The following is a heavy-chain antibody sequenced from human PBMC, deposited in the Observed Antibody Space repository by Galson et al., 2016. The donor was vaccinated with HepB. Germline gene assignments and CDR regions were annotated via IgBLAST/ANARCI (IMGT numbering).Heavy chain of an antibody. V-gene: IGHV1-24*01. CDR3: ATAYVGIFLGSGLDV. D-gene: IGHD3-10*02. CDR1: GYTLTELS. Sequence: SVKVSCKVSGYTLTELSMHWVRQAPGRGLEWMGGFDPEDGETIYAQKFQGRVTLTANTSTDTAYMEMSSPRSEDTAVYYCATAYVGIFLGSGLDVWGQGTTVTVS. J-gene: IGHJ6*02. CDR2: FDPEDGET.